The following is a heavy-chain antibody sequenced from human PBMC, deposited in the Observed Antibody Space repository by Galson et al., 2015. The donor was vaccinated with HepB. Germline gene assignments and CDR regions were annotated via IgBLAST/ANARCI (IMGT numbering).Heavy chain of an antibody. V-gene: IGHV2-70*11. CDR1: GFSLSASTMC. D-gene: IGHD3-3*01. Sequence: PALVKPTQTLTLTCTFSGFSLSASTMCVSWIRQPPGKALEWLGRIDWDDDKYYNTSLKTRLTISKDTSKNEVVLRMTNMDPVDTATYFCARLLLRRGYDSGDAFDFWGKGTTVTVSS. J-gene: IGHJ6*04. CDR2: IDWDDDK. CDR3: ARLLLRRGYDSGDAFDF.